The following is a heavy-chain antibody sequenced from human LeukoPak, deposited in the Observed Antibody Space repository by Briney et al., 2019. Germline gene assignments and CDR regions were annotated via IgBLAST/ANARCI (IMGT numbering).Heavy chain of an antibody. V-gene: IGHV4-38-2*02. J-gene: IGHJ4*02. D-gene: IGHD2-2*01. CDR1: GYSFSNGYY. Sequence: SETLSLTCTVSGYSFSNGYYWSWIRQPPGKGLEWIGSLYHSGGTFYNPSFKSRVSISVDTSKNQFSLKLTSVTAADTAVYYCARGDFIVVVPAAIDYWGQETLVTVSS. CDR3: ARGDFIVVVPAAIDY. CDR2: LYHSGGT.